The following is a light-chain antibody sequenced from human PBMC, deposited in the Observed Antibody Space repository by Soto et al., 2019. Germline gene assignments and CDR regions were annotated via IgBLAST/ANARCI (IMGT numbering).Light chain of an antibody. CDR2: DVG. Sequence: QSVLTQPASVSGSPGQSITISCTESSSDVGEYKYVSWYQQHPGTAPRLIIYDVGNRPSGVSNRFSGSKSGSTASLTISGLQAEDEADYYCSASTTSIALYVFGAGTKVTVL. CDR3: SASTTSIALYV. V-gene: IGLV2-14*03. CDR1: SSDVGEYKY. J-gene: IGLJ1*01.